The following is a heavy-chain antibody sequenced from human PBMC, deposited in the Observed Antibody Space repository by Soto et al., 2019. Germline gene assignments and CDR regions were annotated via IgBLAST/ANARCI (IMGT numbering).Heavy chain of an antibody. V-gene: IGHV4-4*02. CDR1: GASISSTSSGDW. J-gene: IGHJ4*02. CDR2: IHHSGST. D-gene: IGHD1-26*01. Sequence: QVQLQESGPGLVKPSGTLSLTCTVSGASISSTSSGDWWTWVRQPPGKGLEWNGEIHHSGSTNYNPAPKRRVTKSEDKSKNQFSLRLRSVTAADTAVYYCAKMVGATLVDYWGQGTLVTVSS. CDR3: AKMVGATLVDY.